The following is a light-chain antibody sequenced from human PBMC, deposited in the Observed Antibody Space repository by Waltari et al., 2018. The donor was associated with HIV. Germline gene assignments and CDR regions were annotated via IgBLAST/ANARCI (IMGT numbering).Light chain of an antibody. V-gene: IGLV1-47*01. CDR1: PFNIGRIF. J-gene: IGLJ3*02. Sequence: QSVLTQPPSASGTPGQRHTIPCSGSPFNIGRIFGFWYQQFPGTAPNLLIDRHNQRPSGVPDRFSVSKSGTSASLAISGLRSEDEADYYCAAWDDSLSGWVFGGGTKLTVL. CDR3: AAWDDSLSGWV. CDR2: RHN.